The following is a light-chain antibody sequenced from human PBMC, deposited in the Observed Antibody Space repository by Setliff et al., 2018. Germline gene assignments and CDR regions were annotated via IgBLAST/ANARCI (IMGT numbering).Light chain of an antibody. Sequence: QSALTQPPSASGSPGQSVTISCTGTSSDVGGYNYVSWYQQHPSKAPKLLIYEVNKRPSGVPDRFSGSTSGSTASLTVSGLQAEDEADYFCTSYAGDNNLIFGGGTKVTVL. CDR2: EVN. V-gene: IGLV2-8*01. J-gene: IGLJ2*01. CDR1: SSDVGGYNY. CDR3: TSYAGDNNLI.